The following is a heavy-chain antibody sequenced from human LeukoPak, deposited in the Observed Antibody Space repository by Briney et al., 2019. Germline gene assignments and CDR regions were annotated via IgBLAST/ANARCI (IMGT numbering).Heavy chain of an antibody. D-gene: IGHD4-17*01. J-gene: IGHJ3*02. Sequence: SETLSLTFAVYGGSFSGYYWSWIRQPAGKGLEWIGRIYTSGSTNYNPSLKSRVTMSVDTSKNQFSLKLSSVTAADTAVYYCAREDYASGGDAFDIWGQGTMVTVSS. V-gene: IGHV4-4*07. CDR3: AREDYASGGDAFDI. CDR2: IYTSGST. CDR1: GGSFSGYY.